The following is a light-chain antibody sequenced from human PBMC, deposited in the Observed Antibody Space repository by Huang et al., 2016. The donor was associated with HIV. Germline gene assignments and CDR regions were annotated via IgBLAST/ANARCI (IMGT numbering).Light chain of an antibody. Sequence: DIVMTQSPDSLAVSLGERATIQCRSSQSVLYSSNSKNYLAWFQQKPGQAPRLLSYWASSRESGVPDRFSGSGSGTDFTLTISSLEAEDAAVYYCQQYYSIPQTFGQGTKVEIK. V-gene: IGKV4-1*01. CDR2: WAS. CDR3: QQYYSIPQT. J-gene: IGKJ1*01. CDR1: QSVLYSSNSKNY.